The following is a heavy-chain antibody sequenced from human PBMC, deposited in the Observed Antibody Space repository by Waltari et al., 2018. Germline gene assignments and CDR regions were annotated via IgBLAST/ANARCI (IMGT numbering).Heavy chain of an antibody. V-gene: IGHV1-3*03. J-gene: IGHJ4*02. CDR2: INAVNGST. CDR1: GSPFTRYA. Sequence: QVQLVQSGAEVKKPGASVKVSCKASGSPFTRYATHWVRQVPGQRLEWMGWINAVNGSTKYSREFQGRVTSTRDTSASTAYMELSSLRSEDMAVYYCARGGETWPFDYWGQGTLVTVSS. CDR3: ARGGETWPFDY. D-gene: IGHD3-16*01.